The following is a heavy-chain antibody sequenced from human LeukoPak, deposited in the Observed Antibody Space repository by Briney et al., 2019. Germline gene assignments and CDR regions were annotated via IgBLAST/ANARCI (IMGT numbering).Heavy chain of an antibody. J-gene: IGHJ6*03. D-gene: IGHD3-16*01. CDR3: ARSRVIDYYYMDV. CDR2: IFYSGST. CDR1: GDSIRSNYC. Sequence: PSETLSLTCVVSGDSIRSNYCWGWIRQPPGKGLEWIGNIFYSGSTYYNPSLKSRLTISVDTSKNHFSLILSSVTAADTAIYFCARSRVIDYYYMDVWGKGTTVTVSS. V-gene: IGHV4-38-2*01.